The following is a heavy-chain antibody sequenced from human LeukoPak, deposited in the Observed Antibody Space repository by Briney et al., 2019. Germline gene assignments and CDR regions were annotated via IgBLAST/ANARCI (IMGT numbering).Heavy chain of an antibody. CDR1: GGSISSHY. V-gene: IGHV4-59*11. CDR2: IYYSGST. Sequence: SETLSLTCAVSGGSISSHYWSWIRQPPGKGLEWIGYIYYSGSTNYNPSLRRRVTISVDTSKNQFSLKLSSVTAADTAVYYCAEHLTNAYYDMIWFDPWGQGTLVTVSS. J-gene: IGHJ5*02. D-gene: IGHD3-22*01. CDR3: AEHLTNAYYDMIWFDP.